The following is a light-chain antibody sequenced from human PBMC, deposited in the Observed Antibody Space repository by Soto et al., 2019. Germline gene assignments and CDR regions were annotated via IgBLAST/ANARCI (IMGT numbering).Light chain of an antibody. CDR2: GDG. V-gene: IGLV1-40*01. Sequence: QSVLTQPPSVSGAPGQRVTISCTGSSSNIGAGYDVNWYQQLPGTAPKLLIFGDGNRPSGVPDRFSGSKSGTSASLAITGLQAADEADYYCQSSDSRLSGSDVFGTGTKLTVL. CDR3: QSSDSRLSGSDV. CDR1: SSNIGAGYD. J-gene: IGLJ1*01.